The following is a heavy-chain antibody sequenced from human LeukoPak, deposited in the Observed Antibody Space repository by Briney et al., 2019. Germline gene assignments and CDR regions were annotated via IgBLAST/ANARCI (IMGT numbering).Heavy chain of an antibody. J-gene: IGHJ4*02. D-gene: IGHD4-23*01. CDR2: IYYSGST. CDR3: AREAIFTSITPSDY. CDR1: GGSISSSSYY. Sequence: SETLSLTCTVSGGSISSSSYYWGWIRQPPGKGLEWIGSIYYSGSTYYNPSLKSRVTISVDTSKNQFSLKLSSVTAADTAVYYCAREAIFTSITPSDYWGQGTLVTVSS. V-gene: IGHV4-39*07.